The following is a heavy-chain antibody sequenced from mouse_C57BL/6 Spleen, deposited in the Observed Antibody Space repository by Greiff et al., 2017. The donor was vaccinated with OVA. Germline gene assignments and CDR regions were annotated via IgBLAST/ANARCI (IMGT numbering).Heavy chain of an antibody. CDR1: GYTFTSYW. CDR2: IDPNSGGI. V-gene: IGHV1-72*01. D-gene: IGHD1-1*01. CDR3: ARLTTDAMDY. J-gene: IGHJ4*01. Sequence: QVQLQQSGAELVKPGASVKLSCKASGYTFTSYWMHWVKQRPGRGLAWIGRIDPNSGGINYNEKFKSKATLPVDKPSSTAYFQLSSLTSGDSAVLFCARLTTDAMDYWGQGTYVTGSS.